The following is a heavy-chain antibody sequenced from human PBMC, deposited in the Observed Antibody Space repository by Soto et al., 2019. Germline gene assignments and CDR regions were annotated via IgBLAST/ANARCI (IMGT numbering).Heavy chain of an antibody. CDR3: AKGRGGSGSLPPRVDF. D-gene: IGHD3-10*01. CDR1: GFTFNNYA. Sequence: EVQLLESGGGLVQPGGSLRLSCAASGFTFNNYAMTWVRQAPGKGLEWVSAISGGGDTTSYADSVKGRFTVSRDGSKNPLYLQMSSLRAVDTALYYCAKGRGGSGSLPPRVDFWGQGTLVTVSS. V-gene: IGHV3-23*01. CDR2: ISGGGDTT. J-gene: IGHJ4*02.